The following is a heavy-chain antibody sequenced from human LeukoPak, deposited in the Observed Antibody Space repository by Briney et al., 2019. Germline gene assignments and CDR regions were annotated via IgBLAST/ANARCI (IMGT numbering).Heavy chain of an antibody. CDR1: GGSISSSSYY. Sequence: SETLSLTCTVSGGSISSSSYYWGWIRQPPGKGLEWIGSIYYSGSTYYNPSLKSRVTISVDTSKNQFSLKLSSVTAADTAVYYCARGVAKYDYVWGSYRYLNYYMDVWGKGTTVTVSS. J-gene: IGHJ6*03. V-gene: IGHV4-39*07. CDR3: ARGVAKYDYVWGSYRYLNYYMDV. D-gene: IGHD3-16*02. CDR2: IYYSGST.